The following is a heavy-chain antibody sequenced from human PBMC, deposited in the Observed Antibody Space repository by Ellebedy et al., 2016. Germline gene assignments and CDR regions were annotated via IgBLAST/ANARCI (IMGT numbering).Heavy chain of an antibody. D-gene: IGHD1-26*01. CDR1: RFTFSSYA. V-gene: IGHV3-23*01. J-gene: IGHJ3*02. Sequence: GGSLRLSCAASRFTFSSYAMSWVRQAPEKGLEWVSAISGSAGSSYYADSVKGRFTISRDNSRNTLYLQMNSLRAEDTAIYYCAKGGNKWELQLGDRYAFDIWGQGTMVTVPS. CDR3: AKGGNKWELQLGDRYAFDI. CDR2: ISGSAGSS.